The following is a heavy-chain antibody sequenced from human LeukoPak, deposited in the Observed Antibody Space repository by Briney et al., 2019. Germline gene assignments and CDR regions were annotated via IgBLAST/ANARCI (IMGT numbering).Heavy chain of an antibody. CDR1: GYTFTSYD. D-gene: IGHD6-13*01. Sequence: ASVKVSCKASGYTFTSYDINWVRQATGQGLEWMGWMNPNSGNTGYAQKFQGRVTMTRDTSTSTVYMELSSLRSEDTAVYYCARTIAAATNYGMDVWGQGTTVTVSS. J-gene: IGHJ6*02. CDR3: ARTIAAATNYGMDV. V-gene: IGHV1-8*01. CDR2: MNPNSGNT.